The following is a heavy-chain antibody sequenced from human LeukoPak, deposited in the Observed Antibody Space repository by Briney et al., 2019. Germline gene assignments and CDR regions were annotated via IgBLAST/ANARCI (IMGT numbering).Heavy chain of an antibody. CDR2: ISHSGPT. V-gene: IGHV4-30-2*01. CDR1: GDSISSGGYS. D-gene: IGHD7-27*01. J-gene: IGHJ4*02. Sequence: TLSLTCAVSGDSISSGGYSWTWIRQPPGKGLEWIGSISHSGPTYYNPSLKSRVTISIDTSKNQFSLKLTSVTAADTAVYYCARLGPHLDFWGQGTLVTVSS. CDR3: ARLGPHLDF.